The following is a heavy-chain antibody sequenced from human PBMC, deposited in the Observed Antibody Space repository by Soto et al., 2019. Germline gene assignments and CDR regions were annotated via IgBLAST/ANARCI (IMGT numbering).Heavy chain of an antibody. CDR2: ISGSGGST. CDR1: GFTFISYA. CDR3: AKVRQQLVRGNYYGFDV. D-gene: IGHD6-13*01. J-gene: IGHJ6*01. Sequence: GGSLRLSCAASGFTFISYAMSWVRQAPWKGLEWVSAISGSGGSTYYADSVKGRFTISRDNSNNTLYLQMNSLRAEDTAVYYCAKVRQQLVRGNYYGFDVWGQGTTVTVSS. V-gene: IGHV3-23*01.